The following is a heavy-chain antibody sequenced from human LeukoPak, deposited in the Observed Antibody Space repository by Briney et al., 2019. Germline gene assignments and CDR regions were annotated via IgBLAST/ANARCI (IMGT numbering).Heavy chain of an antibody. Sequence: ASVKVSCKASGYTFTSYGISWVRQAPGQGLEWMGRISAYNGNTNYAQKLQGRVTMTTDTSTSTAYMELRSLRSDDTAVYYCARNMEWLFPPTPDYWGQGTLVTVSS. CDR1: GYTFTSYG. D-gene: IGHD3-3*01. V-gene: IGHV1-18*01. CDR3: ARNMEWLFPPTPDY. J-gene: IGHJ4*02. CDR2: ISAYNGNT.